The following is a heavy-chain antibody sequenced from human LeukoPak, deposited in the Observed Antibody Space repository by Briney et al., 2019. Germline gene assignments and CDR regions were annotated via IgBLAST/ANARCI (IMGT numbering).Heavy chain of an antibody. J-gene: IGHJ6*03. CDR3: ARVKAGYGYYYYMDV. V-gene: IGHV1-18*01. CDR1: GYTFTSYG. CDR2: ISAYNGNT. Sequence: ASVKVSCKASGYTFTSYGISWVRQAPGQGLEWMGWISAYNGNTNYAQKLQGRVTMTTDTSTSTAYMELRSLRPDDTAVYYCARVKAGYGYYYYMDVWGKGTTVTVSS. D-gene: IGHD1-1*01.